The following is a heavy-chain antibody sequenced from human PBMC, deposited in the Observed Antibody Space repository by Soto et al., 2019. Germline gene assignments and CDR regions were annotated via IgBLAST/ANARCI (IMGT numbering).Heavy chain of an antibody. CDR3: ARHSSNCSSTSCYGRPPYYYYGMDV. V-gene: IGHV5-51*01. CDR1: GYSFTTYC. J-gene: IGHJ6*02. D-gene: IGHD2-2*01. CDR2: IYPGDSDT. Sequence: VESLIVFGTGCGYSFTTYCMGWVRQMPGKGLEWMGIIYPGDSDTRYSPSFQGQVTTSADKSISTAYLQWSSLKASDTAMHYCARHSSNCSSTSCYGRPPYYYYGMDVWGQGTTVTAP.